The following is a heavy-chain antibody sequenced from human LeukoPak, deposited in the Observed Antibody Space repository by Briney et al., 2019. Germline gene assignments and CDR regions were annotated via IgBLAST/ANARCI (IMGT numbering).Heavy chain of an antibody. Sequence: SETLSLTCTVSGGSISSYYWSWIRQPPGKGLEWIGYIYYSGSTNYNPSLTSRVTISVDTSKNQFSLKLSSVTAADTAVYYCARAIAVAGTRSAWFDPWGQGTLVTVSS. CDR2: IYYSGST. V-gene: IGHV4-59*01. D-gene: IGHD6-19*01. J-gene: IGHJ5*02. CDR1: GGSISSYY. CDR3: ARAIAVAGTRSAWFDP.